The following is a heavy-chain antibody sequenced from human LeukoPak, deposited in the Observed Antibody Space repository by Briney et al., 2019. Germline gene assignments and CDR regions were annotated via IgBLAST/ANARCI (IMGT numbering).Heavy chain of an antibody. CDR3: ALITIFGVVNDAFDI. J-gene: IGHJ3*02. CDR2: ISGSGGST. CDR1: GFTFSSYA. Sequence: GGSLRLSCAASGFTFSSYAMSWVRQAPGKGLEWVSAISGSGGSTYYADSVKGRFTISRDNSKNTLYLQMNSLRAEDTAVYYCALITIFGVVNDAFDIWGQGTMVTVSS. V-gene: IGHV3-23*01. D-gene: IGHD3-3*01.